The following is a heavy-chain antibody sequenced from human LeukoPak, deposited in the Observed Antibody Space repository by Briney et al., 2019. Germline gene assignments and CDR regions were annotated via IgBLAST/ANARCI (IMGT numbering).Heavy chain of an antibody. CDR3: ARDSDGGSYP. D-gene: IGHD1-26*01. CDR2: IYYSGST. CDR1: GGSISSGGYY. Sequence: SETLSLTCTVSGGSISSGGYYWSWIRQHPGKGLEWIGYIYYSGSTYYIPSLKSRVTISVDTSKNQFSLKLSSVTAADTAVYYCARDSDGGSYPWGQGTLVTVSS. J-gene: IGHJ5*02. V-gene: IGHV4-31*03.